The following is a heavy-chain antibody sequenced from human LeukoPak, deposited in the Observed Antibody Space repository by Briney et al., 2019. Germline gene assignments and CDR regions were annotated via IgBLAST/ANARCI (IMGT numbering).Heavy chain of an antibody. CDR1: GFTFSTYA. D-gene: IGHD3-10*01. J-gene: IGHJ5*02. CDR3: AKEGSGSYTYNWFDP. CDR2: ISSGGDST. V-gene: IGHV3-23*01. Sequence: GGSLRLSCAASGFTFSTYAMNWVRQAPGKGLEWVSSISSGGDSTHYAGSVKGRFTISRDNSKNTLYLQMNSLRAEDTAVYYCAKEGSGSYTYNWFDPWGQGTLVTVSS.